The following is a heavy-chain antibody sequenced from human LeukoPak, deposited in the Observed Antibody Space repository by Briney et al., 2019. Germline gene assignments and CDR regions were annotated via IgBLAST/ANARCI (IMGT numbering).Heavy chain of an antibody. Sequence: SETLSLTCAVYGGSFSGYYWSWIRQPPGKGLEWIGEIKHSGSTNYNPSLKSRVTISVDTSKNQFSLKLSSVTAADTAVYYCVDYGNSSGWYGVDYWGQGTLVTVSS. CDR2: IKHSGST. CDR1: GGSFSGYY. J-gene: IGHJ4*02. CDR3: VDYGNSSGWYGVDY. V-gene: IGHV4-34*01. D-gene: IGHD6-19*01.